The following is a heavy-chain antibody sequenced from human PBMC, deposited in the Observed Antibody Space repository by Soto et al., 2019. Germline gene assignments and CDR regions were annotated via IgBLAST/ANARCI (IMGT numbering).Heavy chain of an antibody. CDR1: GYTFTSYA. Sequence: ASVKVSCKASGYTFTSYAMHWVRQAPGQRLEWMGWINAGNGNTKYSQKFQGRVTITRDTSASTVYMELSSLRSEDTAVYYCARGLGYGSGSYYLVPSHNWFDPWGQGTLVTVSS. CDR2: INAGNGNT. V-gene: IGHV1-3*01. CDR3: ARGLGYGSGSYYLVPSHNWFDP. J-gene: IGHJ5*02. D-gene: IGHD3-10*01.